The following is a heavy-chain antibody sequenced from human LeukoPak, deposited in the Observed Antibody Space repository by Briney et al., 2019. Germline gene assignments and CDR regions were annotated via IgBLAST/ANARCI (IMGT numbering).Heavy chain of an antibody. CDR3: ASWVTGYYDSSGFYYFDY. CDR1: GFSFSSYG. J-gene: IGHJ4*02. Sequence: GGSLRLSCAASGFSFSSYGMNWVRQAPGKGLEWVSYISSSSSTIYYADSVKGRFTISRDNAKNSLYLQMNSLRDEDTAVYYCASWVTGYYDSSGFYYFDYWGQGTLVTVSS. V-gene: IGHV3-48*02. CDR2: ISSSSSTI. D-gene: IGHD3-22*01.